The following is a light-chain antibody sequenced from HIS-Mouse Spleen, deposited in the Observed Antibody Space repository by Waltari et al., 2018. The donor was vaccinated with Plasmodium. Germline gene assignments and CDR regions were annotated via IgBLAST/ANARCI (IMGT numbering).Light chain of an antibody. CDR1: LSVLYSSNNKNY. CDR2: WAS. V-gene: IGKV4-1*01. CDR3: QQYYSTPLT. Sequence: DIVMTQSPDPLAVSLGERATLNCTSSLSVLYSSNNKNYLAWYQQKPGQPPKLLIYWASTRESGVPDRFSGSGSGTDFTLTISSLQAEDVAVYYCQQYYSTPLTFGGGTKVEIK. J-gene: IGKJ4*01.